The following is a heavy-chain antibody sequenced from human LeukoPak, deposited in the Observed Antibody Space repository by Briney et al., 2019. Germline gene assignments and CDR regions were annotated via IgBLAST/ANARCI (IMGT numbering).Heavy chain of an antibody. V-gene: IGHV3-23*01. Sequence: GASLRLSCAAAGFTFSSYAMSWVRQAPGKGLEWVSRIIATGGSTYYADSVKGRFAISRDNSKNKLYLQLNSLRVEDTAVYYCAKGKTSGWDQDAFDIWGQGTMVTVSS. CDR3: AKGKTSGWDQDAFDI. CDR1: GFTFSSYA. CDR2: IIATGGST. D-gene: IGHD6-19*01. J-gene: IGHJ3*02.